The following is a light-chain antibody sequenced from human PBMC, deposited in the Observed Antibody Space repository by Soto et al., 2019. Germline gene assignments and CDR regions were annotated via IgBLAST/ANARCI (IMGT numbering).Light chain of an antibody. CDR3: QQYNSWPPYT. V-gene: IGKV3-20*01. CDR2: GAS. CDR1: QSVSSSY. J-gene: IGKJ2*01. Sequence: EIVLTQSPGTLSLSPGERATLSCRASQSVSSSYLAWYQQKPGQAPRLLIYGASSRAIGIPDRFSVSASGTDFTLTISRLEPEDIAVYYCQQYNSWPPYTFGQGTKVEIK.